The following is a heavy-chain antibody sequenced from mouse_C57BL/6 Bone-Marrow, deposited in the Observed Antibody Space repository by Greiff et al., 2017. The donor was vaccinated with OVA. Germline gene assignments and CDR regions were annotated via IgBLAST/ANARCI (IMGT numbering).Heavy chain of an antibody. CDR3: ARGGYYSNPFAY. Sequence: VQLQQSGAELARPGASVKLSCKASGYTFTSYGISWVKQRTGQGLEWIGEIYPRSGNTYYNEKFKGKATLTADKSSSTAYMELRSLTSEDAAVYFCARGGYYSNPFAYWGQGTLVTVSA. J-gene: IGHJ3*01. CDR1: GYTFTSYG. CDR2: IYPRSGNT. V-gene: IGHV1-81*01. D-gene: IGHD2-5*01.